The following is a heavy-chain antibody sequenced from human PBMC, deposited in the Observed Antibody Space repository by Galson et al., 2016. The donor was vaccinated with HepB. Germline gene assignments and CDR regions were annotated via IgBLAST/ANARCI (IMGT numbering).Heavy chain of an antibody. CDR3: VQGSTAPAV. D-gene: IGHD1-26*01. CDR1: GFPFSRYW. V-gene: IGHV3-7*03. CDR2: IRQDESER. J-gene: IGHJ6*04. Sequence: SLRLSCATSGFPFSRYWMTWVRQAPGKGLEWVANIRQDESERYYVDSVKGRFTISRDNSKNTLSLQMNSLRVDDTAVYYCVQGSTAPAVWGKGTTVTVSS.